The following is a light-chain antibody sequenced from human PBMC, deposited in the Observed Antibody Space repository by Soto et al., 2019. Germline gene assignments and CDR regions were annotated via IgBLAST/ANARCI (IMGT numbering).Light chain of an antibody. Sequence: EIVMTQSPATLSVSPGERATLSCRASQSVSSNLAWYQQKPGQAPRLLIYGASTRATGIPARFSGSGSGTEFTLTISSLQSEDFAVYYCQQYNNWAGTFGPGTKVDI. V-gene: IGKV3-15*01. J-gene: IGKJ3*01. CDR1: QSVSSN. CDR2: GAS. CDR3: QQYNNWAGT.